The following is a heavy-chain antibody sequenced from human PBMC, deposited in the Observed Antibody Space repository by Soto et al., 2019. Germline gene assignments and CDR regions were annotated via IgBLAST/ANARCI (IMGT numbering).Heavy chain of an antibody. CDR3: ARSLRGYYYNGMDV. CDR1: GFTFSSYA. D-gene: IGHD3-10*01. CDR2: ISYDGSNK. J-gene: IGHJ6*02. Sequence: QVQLVESGGGVVQPGRSLRLSCAASGFTFSSYAMHWVRQAPGKGLEWVAVISYDGSNKYYADSVKGRFTISRDNSKNTLYLQMNSLRAEDTAVYYCARSLRGYYYNGMDVWGQGTTVNVSS. V-gene: IGHV3-30-3*01.